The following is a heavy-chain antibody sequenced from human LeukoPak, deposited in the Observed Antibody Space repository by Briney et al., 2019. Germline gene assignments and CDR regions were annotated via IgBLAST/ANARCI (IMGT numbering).Heavy chain of an antibody. CDR2: ISGSGGGT. D-gene: IGHD3-10*01. CDR3: AKRGVVIRVILVGFHKEAYYFDS. V-gene: IGHV3-23*01. Sequence: GGSLRLSCAVSGITVSNYGMSWVRQAPGKGLEWVAGISGSGGGTNYADSVKGRFTISRDNFKNTLYLQMNSLRAEDTAVYFCAKRGVVIRVILVGFHKEAYYFDSWRQGALVTDSS. CDR1: GITVSNYG. J-gene: IGHJ4*02.